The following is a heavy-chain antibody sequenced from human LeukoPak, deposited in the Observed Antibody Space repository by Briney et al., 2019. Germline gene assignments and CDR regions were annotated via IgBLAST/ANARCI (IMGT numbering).Heavy chain of an antibody. CDR2: IYTSGST. CDR3: ARASKDTAMVN. CDR1: GYSISSGYY. V-gene: IGHV4-61*02. J-gene: IGHJ4*02. D-gene: IGHD5-18*01. Sequence: SETLSLTCTVSGYSISSGYYWGWIRQPAGKGLEWIGRIYTSGSTNYNPSLKSRVTISVDTSKNQFSLKLSSVTAADTAVYYCARASKDTAMVNWGQGTLVTVSS.